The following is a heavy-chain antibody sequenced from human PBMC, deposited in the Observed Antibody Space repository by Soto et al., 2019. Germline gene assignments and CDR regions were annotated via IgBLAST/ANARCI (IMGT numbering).Heavy chain of an antibody. D-gene: IGHD6-6*01. Sequence: EVQLVESGGGLAQPGGSLRLSCAASGVTLSGYAMDWVRQAPGKGLECVSGISTKGVGTYYADSVQGRFTISRDNSKNTVYLQMGSLRPEDMAVYYCARRARPDFYDMDVWGKGTTVTVSS. CDR3: ARRARPDFYDMDV. J-gene: IGHJ6*03. V-gene: IGHV3-64*07. CDR1: GVTLSGYA. CDR2: ISTKGVGT.